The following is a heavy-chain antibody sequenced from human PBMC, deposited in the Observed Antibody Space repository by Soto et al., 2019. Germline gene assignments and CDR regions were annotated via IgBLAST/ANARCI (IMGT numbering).Heavy chain of an antibody. J-gene: IGHJ6*03. V-gene: IGHV1-8*01. D-gene: IGHD6-19*01. Sequence: GASVKVSCKASGYTFTSYDINWVRQATGQGLGWMGWKNPNSGNTGYAQKFQGRVTMTRSTSISTAYMELSSLRSDDTAVYYCARIVQWLVPALYYYYYMDVWGKGTTVTVSS. CDR2: KNPNSGNT. CDR3: ARIVQWLVPALYYYYYMDV. CDR1: GYTFTSYD.